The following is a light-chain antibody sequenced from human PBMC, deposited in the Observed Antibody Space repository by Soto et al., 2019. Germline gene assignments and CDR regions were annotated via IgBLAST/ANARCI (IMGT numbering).Light chain of an antibody. CDR2: DAS. CDR1: EGISRW. CDR3: QQYNSSPYT. J-gene: IGKJ2*01. Sequence: DIQMTQSPSTLSASVGDRVTITCRATEGISRWLAWYQQKPGKPPKVLVYDASSLESEAPSRFSGSGSETEFTHTISSLQSDDFASYYCQQYNSSPYTFGQGTKVEIK. V-gene: IGKV1-5*01.